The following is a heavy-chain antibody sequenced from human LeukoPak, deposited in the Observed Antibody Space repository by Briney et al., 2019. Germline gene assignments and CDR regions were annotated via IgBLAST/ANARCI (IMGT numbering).Heavy chain of an antibody. J-gene: IGHJ4*02. Sequence: GGSLRLSCAASGFTFSTSTMNWVRQAPGKGLEWVSSISSSSSYIYYADSVKGRFTISRDNAKNSLYLQMNSLRAEDTAVYYCARDVPADYYDSSGYSLDYWGQGTLVTVSS. CDR3: ARDVPADYYDSSGYSLDY. D-gene: IGHD3-22*01. CDR1: GFTFSTST. V-gene: IGHV3-21*01. CDR2: ISSSSSYI.